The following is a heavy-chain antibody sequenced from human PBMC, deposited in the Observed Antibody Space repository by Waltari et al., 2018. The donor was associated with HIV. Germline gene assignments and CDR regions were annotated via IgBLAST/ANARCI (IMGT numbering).Heavy chain of an antibody. Sequence: QVLLQQSGPGLVKTSQSLYLPCTASGDPIRTGDYYWSWIRQTPGRGLEWLCYIYYSGSTYYNPSLKSRLSMSIVTSKNQFSLKRTSETAADTAVYYGARECRDLPYLVGFDPWGQGTLVTVSS. D-gene: IGHD3-10*01. CDR3: ARECRDLPYLVGFDP. V-gene: IGHV4-30-4*01. J-gene: IGHJ5*02. CDR1: GDPIRTGDYY. CDR2: IYYSGST.